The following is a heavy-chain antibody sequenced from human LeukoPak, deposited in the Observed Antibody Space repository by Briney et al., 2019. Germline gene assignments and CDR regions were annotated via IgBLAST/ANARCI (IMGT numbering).Heavy chain of an antibody. J-gene: IGHJ3*02. D-gene: IGHD3-22*01. Sequence: SETLSLTCTVSGGSISSYYWSWIRQPPGKGLEWIGYIYYSGSTNYNPSLKSRVTISVDTSKNQFSLKLRSVTAADTATYYCARDSYYYSSGAFDIWGQGTMVTVSS. CDR2: IYYSGST. V-gene: IGHV4-59*01. CDR1: GGSISSYY. CDR3: ARDSYYYSSGAFDI.